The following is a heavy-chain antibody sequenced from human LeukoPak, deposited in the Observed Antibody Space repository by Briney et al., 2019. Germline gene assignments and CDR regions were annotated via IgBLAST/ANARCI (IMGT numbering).Heavy chain of an antibody. Sequence: SETLSFTCNVSGISIASNTHSWTWICPHPATGLVWIGFISYRDSPSYHPFLRRRVAFSLHPVKNQFSLQLHSATAADTAVYFFALSRYGEAFFDLWGQGRLVTLSS. CDR2: ISYRDSP. D-gene: IGHD3-10*01. CDR3: ALSRYGEAFFDL. J-gene: IGHJ4*02. V-gene: IGHV4-31*03. CDR1: GISIASNTHS.